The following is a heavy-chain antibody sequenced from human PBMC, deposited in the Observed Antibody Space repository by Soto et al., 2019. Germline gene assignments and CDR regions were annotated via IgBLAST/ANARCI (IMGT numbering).Heavy chain of an antibody. CDR2: INPNSGVT. V-gene: IGHV1-2*04. J-gene: IGHJ4*02. Sequence: ASVKVSCKAPRGLFSSYVFNWVRQAPGQGLEWMGWINPNSGVTNYAQKLQGWVTLTRDTSISTAYMELSRLRSDDTALYYCARRIVATETFHYWCQGPLVTVSS. CDR3: ARRIVATETFHY. CDR1: RGLFSSYV. D-gene: IGHD5-12*01.